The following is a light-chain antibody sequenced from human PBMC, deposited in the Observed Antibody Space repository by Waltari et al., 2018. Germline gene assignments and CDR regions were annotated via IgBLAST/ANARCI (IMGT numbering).Light chain of an antibody. Sequence: SYELTQPPSVSVSPGQTASVTCFGDELDTEYNPWYQHKPGQSPVLIIYQDSKRPSGTPARFSGSKSGNTATLTISGTQAVDEAAYYCQAWHRNTVIFGGGTELTVL. J-gene: IGLJ2*01. CDR3: QAWHRNTVI. CDR2: QDS. V-gene: IGLV3-1*01. CDR1: ELDTEY.